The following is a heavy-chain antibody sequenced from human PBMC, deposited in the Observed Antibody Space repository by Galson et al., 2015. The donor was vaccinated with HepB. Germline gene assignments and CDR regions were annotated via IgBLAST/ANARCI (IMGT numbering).Heavy chain of an antibody. V-gene: IGHV1-69*13. CDR1: GGTFSSYA. D-gene: IGHD4-23*01. Sequence: SVKVSCKASGGTFSSYAISWVRQAPGQGLEWMGGIIPIFGTANYAQKFQGRVTITADESTSTAYMELSSLKASDTAMYYCASLYGGNSGFVNYWGQGTLVTVSS. CDR2: IIPIFGTA. J-gene: IGHJ4*02. CDR3: ASLYGGNSGFVNY.